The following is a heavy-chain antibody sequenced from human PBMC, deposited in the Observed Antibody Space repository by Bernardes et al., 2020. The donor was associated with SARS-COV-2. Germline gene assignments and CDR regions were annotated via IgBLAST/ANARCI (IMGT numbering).Heavy chain of an antibody. CDR1: GFTFSAYW. CDR2: INKDGSEK. D-gene: IGHD3-16*01. Sequence: GGSLRLSCEVSGFTFSAYWMSWVRQAPGKGLEWVANINKDGSEKYYVDSVKGRFTISRDNAKNSLHLQMNSLRAEDTAVYYCAREGETRNYYYYGMDVWGQGTTVTVSS. V-gene: IGHV3-7*01. J-gene: IGHJ6*02. CDR3: AREGETRNYYYYGMDV.